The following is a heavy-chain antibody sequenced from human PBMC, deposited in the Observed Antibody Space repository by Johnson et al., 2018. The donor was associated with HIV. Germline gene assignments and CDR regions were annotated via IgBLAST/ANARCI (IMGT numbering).Heavy chain of an antibody. CDR1: GFTFSSYG. Sequence: QVLLVESGGGVVQPGGSLRLSCAASGFTFSSYGMHWVRQAPGTGLEWVAFLRYDGPTNYYAESVKGRFTISRATSKNTVYLQMNGLRAEDTAVYFCGKDPSVYVTIIVVSRGAFDIWGQGTMVSVSS. V-gene: IGHV3-30*02. D-gene: IGHD3-22*01. CDR2: LRYDGPTN. CDR3: GKDPSVYVTIIVVSRGAFDI. J-gene: IGHJ3*02.